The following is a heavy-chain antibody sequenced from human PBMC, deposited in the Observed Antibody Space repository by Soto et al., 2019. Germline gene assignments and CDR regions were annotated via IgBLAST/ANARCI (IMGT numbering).Heavy chain of an antibody. CDR2: TYYRSKWYN. CDR1: GDSVSSNSAA. V-gene: IGHV6-1*01. D-gene: IGHD2-8*01. CDR3: ASSRYCTNGVCYSDYYYYYGMDV. Sequence: SQTLSLTCPISGDSVSSNSAAWNWISQSPSRGLEWLGRTYYRSKWYNDYAVSVKSRITINPDTSKNQFSLQLNSVTPEDTAVYYCASSRYCTNGVCYSDYYYYYGMDVWGQGTTVTVSS. J-gene: IGHJ6*02.